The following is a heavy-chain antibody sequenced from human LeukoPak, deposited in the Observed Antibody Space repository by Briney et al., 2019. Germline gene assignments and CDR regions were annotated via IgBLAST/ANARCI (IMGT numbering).Heavy chain of an antibody. J-gene: IGHJ4*02. CDR3: ARPYSSGWSAFDY. CDR1: GFTFSYYW. Sequence: GGSLRLSCAASGFTFSYYWMNWVRPAPGRGLEWVGNINQDGTDQYYVDSVKGRFTISRDNAKKSLFLQINSLKAEDTAVYYCARPYSSGWSAFDYWGQGTLVTVSS. CDR2: INQDGTDQ. V-gene: IGHV3-7*03. D-gene: IGHD6-19*01.